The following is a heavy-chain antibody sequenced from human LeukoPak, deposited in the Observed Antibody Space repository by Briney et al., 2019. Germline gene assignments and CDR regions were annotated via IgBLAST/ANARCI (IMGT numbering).Heavy chain of an antibody. J-gene: IGHJ3*02. CDR3: ARGAYDWNYAFDI. Sequence: EASVKVSCXASGYTFTIYYMHWVRQARGQGLEWMGIINPSGGSTSYAQKFQGRVTMTRDTSTSTVYMELSSLRSEDTAVYYCARGAYDWNYAFDIWGQGTMVTVSS. CDR2: INPSGGST. V-gene: IGHV1-46*03. D-gene: IGHD1-1*01. CDR1: GYTFTIYY.